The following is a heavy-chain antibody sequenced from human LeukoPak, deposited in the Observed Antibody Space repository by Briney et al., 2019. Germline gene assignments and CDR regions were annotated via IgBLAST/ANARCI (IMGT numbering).Heavy chain of an antibody. J-gene: IGHJ6*03. D-gene: IGHD2-2*01. CDR2: IYYSGST. CDR3: ARGKVLCGGYCSSTSCYARCAAGLHYYYYMDV. V-gene: IGHV4-39*07. CDR1: GGSISSSSYY. Sequence: SETLSLTCTVSGGSISSSSYYWGWIRQPPGKGLEWIESIYYSGSTYYNPSLKSRVTISVDTSKNQFSLKLSSVTAADTAVYYCARGKVLCGGYCSSTSCYARCAAGLHYYYYMDVWGKGTTVTVSS.